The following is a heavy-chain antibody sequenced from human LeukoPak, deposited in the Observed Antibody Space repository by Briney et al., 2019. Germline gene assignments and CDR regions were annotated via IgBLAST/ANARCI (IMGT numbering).Heavy chain of an antibody. Sequence: SETLSLTCTVSGGSISSYYWSWIRQPPGKGLEWIGYIYYSGSTNYNPSLKSRVTISVDTSKNQFSLKLSSVTAADTAVYYCARDGGSYYHFDYWGQGTLVTVSS. D-gene: IGHD3-10*01. V-gene: IGHV4-59*01. J-gene: IGHJ4*02. CDR1: GGSISSYY. CDR3: ARDGGSYYHFDY. CDR2: IYYSGST.